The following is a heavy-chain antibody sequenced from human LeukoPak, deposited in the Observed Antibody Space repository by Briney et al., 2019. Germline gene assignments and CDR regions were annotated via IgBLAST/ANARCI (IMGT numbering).Heavy chain of an antibody. CDR2: INGDGGST. Sequence: PGGSLRLSCAASGFTFSTYAMSWVRQAPGQGLEWVSSINGDGGSTYYAESVKGRFTVSRDNSKNTLYLQTDSLRAEDTAVYYCAKRPDCSTTNCFRFEYWGQGTLVTVSS. J-gene: IGHJ4*02. V-gene: IGHV3-23*01. D-gene: IGHD2-2*01. CDR3: AKRPDCSTTNCFRFEY. CDR1: GFTFSTYA.